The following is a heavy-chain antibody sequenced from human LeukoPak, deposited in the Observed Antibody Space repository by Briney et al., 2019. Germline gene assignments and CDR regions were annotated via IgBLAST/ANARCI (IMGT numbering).Heavy chain of an antibody. Sequence: GSLKVSCKASGYTFTSYYMHWVRQAPGQGLEWMGIMNPSGGSTTHAQKFQGRVTMTRDTSTGTVYMELSSLRSEDTAVYYCTSSSSEETIAYWGQGTLVSVFS. V-gene: IGHV1-46*01. J-gene: IGHJ4*02. CDR2: MNPSGGST. CDR3: TSSSSEETIAY. CDR1: GYTFTSYY. D-gene: IGHD6-6*01.